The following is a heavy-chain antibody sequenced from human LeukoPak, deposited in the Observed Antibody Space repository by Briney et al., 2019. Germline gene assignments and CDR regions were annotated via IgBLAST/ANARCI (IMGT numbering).Heavy chain of an antibody. D-gene: IGHD3-22*01. Sequence: TGGSLRLSCAASGFTFSDYYMSWIRQAPGKGLEWVSYISSSGSTIYYADSVKGRFTISRDNAKNSLYLQMNSLRAEDTAVYYCARDRGYYDSSATIDYWGQGTLVTVSS. CDR3: ARDRGYYDSSATIDY. J-gene: IGHJ4*02. CDR2: ISSSGSTI. CDR1: GFTFSDYY. V-gene: IGHV3-11*04.